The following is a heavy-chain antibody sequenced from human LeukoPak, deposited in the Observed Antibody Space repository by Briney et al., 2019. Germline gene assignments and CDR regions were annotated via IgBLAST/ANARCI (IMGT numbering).Heavy chain of an antibody. Sequence: SETLSLTCTVSGGSISSSGYSWSWIRQPPGKGLEWIGYIYYSGSTYYNPSLKSRVTISVDTSKNQFSLKLSSVTAADTAVYYCARVGYSSPDYWGQGTLVTVSS. D-gene: IGHD5-18*01. CDR3: ARVGYSSPDY. CDR1: GGSISSSGYS. CDR2: IYYSGST. J-gene: IGHJ4*02. V-gene: IGHV4-30-4*07.